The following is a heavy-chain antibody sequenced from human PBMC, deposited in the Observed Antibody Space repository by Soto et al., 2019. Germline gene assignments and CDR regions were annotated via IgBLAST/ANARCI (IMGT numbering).Heavy chain of an antibody. V-gene: IGHV2-5*01. D-gene: IGHD3-22*01. CDR3: AHSPFYDSSGYPDY. J-gene: IGHJ4*02. Sequence: QITLKESGPTLVKPTQTLTLTCTVSGFSRSTSGVGVTWIRQPPGKAPEWLALIYWNDDKRYSPSLKRRLTITKDTSKNQVVLTMTNMDPVDTATYYCAHSPFYDSSGYPDYWGQGTLVTVSS. CDR2: IYWNDDK. CDR1: GFSRSTSGVG.